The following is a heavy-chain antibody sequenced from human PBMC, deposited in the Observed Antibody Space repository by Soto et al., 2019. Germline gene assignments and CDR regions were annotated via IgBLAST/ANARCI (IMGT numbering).Heavy chain of an antibody. J-gene: IGHJ6*03. Sequence: GESLKISCKGSGYSFTSYWIGWVRQMPGKGLEWMGIIYPGDSDTRYSPSFQGQGTISADKSISTAYLQWSSLKASDTAMYYCARTSYCSSTSCPWGGPDYYYYYYMDVWGKGTTVTVSS. CDR3: ARTSYCSSTSCPWGGPDYYYYYYMDV. V-gene: IGHV5-51*01. CDR1: GYSFTSYW. CDR2: IYPGDSDT. D-gene: IGHD2-2*01.